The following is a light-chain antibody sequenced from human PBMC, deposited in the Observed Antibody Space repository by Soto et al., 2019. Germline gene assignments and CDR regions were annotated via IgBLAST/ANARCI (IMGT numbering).Light chain of an antibody. CDR1: NSEVGGYNY. CDR3: SSYTTSNTRQIV. CDR2: DVT. J-gene: IGLJ1*01. Sequence: QSALTQPASVSGYPGQSITISCTGNNSEVGGYNYVSWYQHHPGKAPKLIIYDVTTRPSGVSNPFSGSKSGNTASLSISGLQPEDEADYYCSSYTTSNTRQIVFGTGTKLTVL. V-gene: IGLV2-14*03.